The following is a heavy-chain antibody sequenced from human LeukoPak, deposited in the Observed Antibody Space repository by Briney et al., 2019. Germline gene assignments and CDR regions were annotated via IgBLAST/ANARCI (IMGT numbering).Heavy chain of an antibody. CDR3: AKSDYSSGWAPDF. CDR2: ISGSGGTT. CDR1: GFTFSSCG. Sequence: GGSLRLSCAASGFTFSSCGMTWVRQAPGKGLQWVSAISGSGGTTYYADSVKGRFTISRDNSKNTLYLQMNSLRAEDTAVYYCAKSDYSSGWAPDFGGQGTLVTVSS. D-gene: IGHD6-19*01. J-gene: IGHJ4*02. V-gene: IGHV3-23*01.